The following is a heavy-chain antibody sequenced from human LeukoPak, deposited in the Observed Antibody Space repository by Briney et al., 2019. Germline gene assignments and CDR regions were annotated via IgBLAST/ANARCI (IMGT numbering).Heavy chain of an antibody. D-gene: IGHD3-9*01. CDR2: IYYSGST. V-gene: IGHV4-59*08. Sequence: SETLSLTCTVSGGSISSYYWSWIRQPPGKGLEWIGYIYYSGSTNYNPSLKSRVTISVDTSKNQFSLKLSSVTAADTAVYYCAAVNYDILTGYYPFDYWGQGTLVTGSS. J-gene: IGHJ4*02. CDR3: AAVNYDILTGYYPFDY. CDR1: GGSISSYY.